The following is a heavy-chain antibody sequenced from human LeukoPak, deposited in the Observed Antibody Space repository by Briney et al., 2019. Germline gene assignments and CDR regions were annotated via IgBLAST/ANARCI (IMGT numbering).Heavy chain of an antibody. J-gene: IGHJ3*02. CDR2: IDPSDSYT. CDR1: GYSFTSYW. D-gene: IGHD3-10*01. V-gene: IGHV5-10-1*01. Sequence: GESLKISCKGSGYSFTSYWISWVRQMPGKDLEWLGRIDPSDSYTDYSPSFQGHVTISADKSISTANLQWSSLKASDAAMYYCARQGYYGSGSYFAFDIWGQGTMVTVSS. CDR3: ARQGYYGSGSYFAFDI.